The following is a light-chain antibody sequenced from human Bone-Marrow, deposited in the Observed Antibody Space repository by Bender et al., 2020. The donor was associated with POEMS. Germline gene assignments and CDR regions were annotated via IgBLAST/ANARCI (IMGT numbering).Light chain of an antibody. CDR3: QVWDSENHVAV. J-gene: IGLJ3*02. CDR1: TIGSIS. CDR2: SDR. V-gene: IGLV3-21*02. Sequence: SYELTQPPSVSVAPGQTARITCGENTIGSISVSWDQQKAGQAPAVIIYSDRLRPSWMSERFSGSNFGDTATLTITRVESEDEADYFCQVWDSENHVAVFGGGTKLTVL.